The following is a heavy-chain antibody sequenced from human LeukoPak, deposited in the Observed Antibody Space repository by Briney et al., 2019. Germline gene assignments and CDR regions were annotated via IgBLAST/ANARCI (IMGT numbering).Heavy chain of an antibody. CDR2: INHSGST. J-gene: IGHJ4*02. V-gene: IGHV4-34*01. CDR3: ASIRLGYCSGGSCRDY. D-gene: IGHD2-15*01. CDR1: GGSFSGYY. Sequence: SETLSLTCAVYGGSFSGYYWSWIRQPPGKGLEWIGEINHSGSTNYNPSLKSRVTISVDTSKNQFSLKLSSVTAADTAVYYCASIRLGYCSGGSCRDYWGQGTLATVSS.